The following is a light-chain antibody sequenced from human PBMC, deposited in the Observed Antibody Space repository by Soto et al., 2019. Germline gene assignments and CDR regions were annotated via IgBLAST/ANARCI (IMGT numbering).Light chain of an antibody. CDR1: QSVSSY. CDR3: QQYKDWPPR. CDR2: VAS. V-gene: IGKV3-15*01. Sequence: EMVMTQSPATLSVSPGERATLSCRASQSVSSYLAWYQQKPGQPPRLLIYVASTRAAGIPARFSGSGSGTEFPLTLRSLQSEDFAVYYCQQYKDWPPRFGQGTKVEIK. J-gene: IGKJ1*01.